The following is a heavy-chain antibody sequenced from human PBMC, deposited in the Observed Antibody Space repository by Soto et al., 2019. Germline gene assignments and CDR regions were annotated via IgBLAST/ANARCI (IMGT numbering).Heavy chain of an antibody. CDR2: ISAHTGSS. J-gene: IGHJ3*01. Sequence: QVQLVQSGAEVKKPGASVKVSCKASGYTFTSSGMSWVRQAPGQGLEWMGWISAHTGSSEYAQRFQGRATMNTDRSTSTAYMELRSLRSDDTAVYYCARAFFYQGSDSRGYSFDAFDFWGPGTLVTVSS. V-gene: IGHV1-18*01. CDR1: GYTFTSSG. D-gene: IGHD3-22*01. CDR3: ARAFFYQGSDSRGYSFDAFDF.